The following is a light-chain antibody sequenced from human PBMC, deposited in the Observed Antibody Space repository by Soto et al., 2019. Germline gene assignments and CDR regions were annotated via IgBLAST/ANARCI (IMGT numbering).Light chain of an antibody. V-gene: IGKV1-39*01. CDR1: QSISSY. CDR2: AAS. Sequence: DIQMTQSPSSLSASVGDRVTITCRPSQSISSYLNWYQQKPGKAPKLLIYAASSLQSGVPSRFSGSGSGTEFTLTISSLQPDDFATYYCQHYNSYSEAFGQGTKVDI. CDR3: QHYNSYSEA. J-gene: IGKJ1*01.